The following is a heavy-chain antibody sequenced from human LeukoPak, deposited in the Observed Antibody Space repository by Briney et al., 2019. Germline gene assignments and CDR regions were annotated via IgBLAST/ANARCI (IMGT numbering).Heavy chain of an antibody. CDR2: LYYSGST. V-gene: IGHV4-39*01. D-gene: IGHD4-17*01. CDR1: GGSISSSSYY. Sequence: SETLSLACTVSGGSISSSSYYWGWIRQPPGRGLEWIGSLYYSGSTYYNPSLKSRVTISVDTSKNQFSLKLSSVTAADTAVYYCARVPTVTFFDYWGQGTLVTVSS. J-gene: IGHJ4*02. CDR3: ARVPTVTFFDY.